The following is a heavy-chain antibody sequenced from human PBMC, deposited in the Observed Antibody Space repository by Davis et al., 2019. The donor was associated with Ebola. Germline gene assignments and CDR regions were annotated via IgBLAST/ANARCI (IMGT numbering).Heavy chain of an antibody. D-gene: IGHD5-18*01. CDR1: GYTFTGYY. V-gene: IGHV1-2*06. CDR3: ARGHTYGRWDDWFDP. J-gene: IGHJ5*02. CDR2: INPNFGGK. Sequence: ASVKVSCKASGYTFTGYYMHWVRQAPGQGLEWMGRINPNFGGKIYAQKFQDRVTMTIDTSINTAYMELDRLRSDDTAVYYCARGHTYGRWDDWFDPWGQGTLITVSS.